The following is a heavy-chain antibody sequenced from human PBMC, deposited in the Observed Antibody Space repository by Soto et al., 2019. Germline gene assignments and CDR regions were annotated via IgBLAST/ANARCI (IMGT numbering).Heavy chain of an antibody. Sequence: SVKVSCKASGGTFSSYAISWVRQAPGQGLEWMGGIIPIFGTANYAQKFQGRVTITADKSTSTAYMELSSLRSEDTAVYYCARGSGREYSYGYYFDYWGQGTLVTVS. CDR1: GGTFSSYA. J-gene: IGHJ4*02. CDR2: IIPIFGTA. V-gene: IGHV1-69*06. D-gene: IGHD5-18*01. CDR3: ARGSGREYSYGYYFDY.